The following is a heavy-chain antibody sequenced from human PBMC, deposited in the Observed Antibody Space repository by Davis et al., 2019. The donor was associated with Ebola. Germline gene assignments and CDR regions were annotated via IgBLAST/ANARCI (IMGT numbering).Heavy chain of an antibody. CDR1: GYTFTSYG. CDR2: ISAYNGNT. D-gene: IGHD3-22*01. CDR3: ARAGSITMIVVPFDY. J-gene: IGHJ4*02. V-gene: IGHV1-18*04. Sequence: ASVKVSCKASGYTFTSYGISWVRQAPGQGLEWMGWISAYNGNTNYAQKLQGRVTMTTDTSTSTAYMELRSLRSDDTAVYYCARAGSITMIVVPFDYWGQGTLVTVSS.